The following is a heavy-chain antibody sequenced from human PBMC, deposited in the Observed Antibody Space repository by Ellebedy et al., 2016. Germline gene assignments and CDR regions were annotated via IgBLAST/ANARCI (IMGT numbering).Heavy chain of an antibody. CDR3: ARAGNYRYNWNYGFDY. Sequence: ASVKVSCKASGYTFTGYYMHWVRQAPGQGLEWMGWINPNSGGTNYAQKFQGWVTMTRDTSISTAYMELSRLRSDDTAVYYCARAGNYRYNWNYGFDYWGQGTLVTVSS. CDR1: GYTFTGYY. J-gene: IGHJ4*02. V-gene: IGHV1-2*04. CDR2: INPNSGGT. D-gene: IGHD1-7*01.